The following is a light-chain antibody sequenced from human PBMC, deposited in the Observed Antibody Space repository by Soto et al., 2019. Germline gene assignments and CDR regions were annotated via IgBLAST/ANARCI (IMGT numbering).Light chain of an antibody. CDR3: QQRSNWPPA. V-gene: IGKV3-11*01. CDR2: DAS. CDR1: QSVSSY. Sequence: EIVLTQKTATLSLRPGERATLSCRASQSVSSYLAWYQQKPGQAPRLLIYDASNRATGIPARFSGSGSGTDFTLTISSLEPEDFAVYYCQQRSNWPPAFGQGTKVDI. J-gene: IGKJ1*01.